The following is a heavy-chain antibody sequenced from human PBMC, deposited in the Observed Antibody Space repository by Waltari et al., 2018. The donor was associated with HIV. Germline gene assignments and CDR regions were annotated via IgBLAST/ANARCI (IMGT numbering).Heavy chain of an antibody. V-gene: IGHV4-59*01. CDR3: ARVRITMIVARPNDAFDI. D-gene: IGHD3-22*01. CDR2: IYYSGSP. CDR1: GGSISTYY. J-gene: IGHJ3*02. Sequence: QVQLQESGPGLVKPSETLSLTCTVSGGSISTYYWSWIRQPPGKGLEWIGHIYYSGSPNYNPSLKSRVTISLDTSKNQFSLKLSSVTAADTAVYYCARVRITMIVARPNDAFDIWGQGTMVTVSS.